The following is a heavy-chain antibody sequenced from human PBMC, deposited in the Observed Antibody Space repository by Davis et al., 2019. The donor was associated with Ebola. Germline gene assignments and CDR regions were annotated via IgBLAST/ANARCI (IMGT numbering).Heavy chain of an antibody. Sequence: ASVKVSCKTSGYSFLSYDIAWVRQAPGRGLEWMGWIRAYNGNTNYAQKLQGRVTMTTDTSTSTAYMELRSLRSDDTAVYYCARGQQLVDYFDYWGQGTLVTVSS. V-gene: IGHV1-18*04. CDR3: ARGQQLVDYFDY. D-gene: IGHD6-13*01. CDR1: GYSFLSYD. CDR2: IRAYNGNT. J-gene: IGHJ4*02.